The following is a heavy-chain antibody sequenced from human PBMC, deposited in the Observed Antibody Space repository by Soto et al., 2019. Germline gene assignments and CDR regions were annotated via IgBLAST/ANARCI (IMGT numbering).Heavy chain of an antibody. V-gene: IGHV3-7*01. D-gene: IGHD1-1*01. CDR1: GFTFSSYW. CDR3: ARQLERRLSVPYYMDV. CDR2: IKQDGSEK. J-gene: IGHJ6*03. Sequence: GSLRLSCAASGFTFSSYWMSWVRQAPGKGLEWVANIKQDGSEKYYVDSVKGRFTISRDNAKNSLYLQMNSLRAEDTAVYYCARQLERRLSVPYYMDVWGKGTTVTVSS.